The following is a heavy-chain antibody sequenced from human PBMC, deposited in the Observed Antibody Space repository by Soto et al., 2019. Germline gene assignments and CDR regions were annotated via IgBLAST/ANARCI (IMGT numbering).Heavy chain of an antibody. CDR3: AKDFIPRNGVYGAFDI. D-gene: IGHD3-10*01. V-gene: IGHV3-23*01. CDR2: TGGAGTDP. CDR1: GFTFSNYA. J-gene: IGHJ3*02. Sequence: EVQLLESGGGLVQPGGSLRLSCAASGFTFSNYAMSWVRQAPGKGPEWVSSTGGAGTDPDYADSVKGRFTISRDNSKNTLYLQMNSLRAEDTAIYYCAKDFIPRNGVYGAFDIWGQGTVVTVSS.